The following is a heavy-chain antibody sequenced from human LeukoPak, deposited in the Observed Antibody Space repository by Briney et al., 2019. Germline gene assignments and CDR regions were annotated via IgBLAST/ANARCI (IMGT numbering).Heavy chain of an antibody. D-gene: IGHD2/OR15-2a*01. V-gene: IGHV3-30*04. Sequence: GGSLRLSCAASGFTFSSYAMHWVRQAPGKGLEWVAFIRYDGSNKYDADSVKGRFTIPRDNSKNTLYLQMNSLRAEDTAVYYCARNMGDYWGQGTLVTVSS. CDR1: GFTFSSYA. J-gene: IGHJ4*02. CDR2: IRYDGSNK. CDR3: ARNMGDY.